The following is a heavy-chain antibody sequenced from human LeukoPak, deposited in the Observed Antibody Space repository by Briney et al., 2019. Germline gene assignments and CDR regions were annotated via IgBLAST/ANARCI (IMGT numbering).Heavy chain of an antibody. V-gene: IGHV3-23*01. J-gene: IGHJ3*01. CDR3: AKDSRDSSGWSDAFDF. CDR1: GFTFSSYA. CDR2: ISGSGGST. D-gene: IGHD6-19*01. Sequence: PGGSLRLSCAASGFTFSSYAMSWVRQAPGKGLEWVSAISGSGGSTYYADSAKGRFTISRDNSKNTLYLQMNSLRAEDTAVFYCAKDSRDSSGWSDAFDFWGQGTMVTVSS.